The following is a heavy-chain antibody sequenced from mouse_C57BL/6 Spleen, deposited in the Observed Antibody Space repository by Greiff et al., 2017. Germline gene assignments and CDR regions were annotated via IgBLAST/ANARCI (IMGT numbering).Heavy chain of an antibody. V-gene: IGHV1-72*01. D-gene: IGHD3-2*02. Sequence: QVQLQQPGAELVKPGASVKLSCKASGYTFTSYWMHWVKQRPGRGLEWIGRIDPNSGGTKYNEKFKSKATLTVDKPSSTAYMQLSSLTSEDSAVSYGAISELRLVGYFDYWGQGTTLTVSS. CDR3: AISELRLVGYFDY. CDR1: GYTFTSYW. CDR2: IDPNSGGT. J-gene: IGHJ2*01.